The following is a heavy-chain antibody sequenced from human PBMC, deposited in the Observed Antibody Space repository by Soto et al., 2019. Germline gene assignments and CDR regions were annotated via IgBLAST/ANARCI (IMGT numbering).Heavy chain of an antibody. V-gene: IGHV1-46*03. J-gene: IGHJ6*01. CDR2: INPGYGDT. CDR3: ATRVKGDFDV. D-gene: IGHD3-3*01. CDR1: GDTFSRHY. Sequence: QVQLMQPGAEVMKPGASMTVSCKASGDTFSRHYVHWVRQAPGQGLEWMGRINPGYGDTTYSEEFQGRVTMPRDTSTNTVYMDLSSLRSDDTAVYYCATRVKGDFDVWGQGTTVVVS.